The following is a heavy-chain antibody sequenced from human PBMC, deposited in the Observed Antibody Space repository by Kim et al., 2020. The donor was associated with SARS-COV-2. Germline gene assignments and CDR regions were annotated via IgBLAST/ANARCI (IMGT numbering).Heavy chain of an antibody. D-gene: IGHD3-10*01. V-gene: IGHV4-4*09. Sequence: NYHPSLRRRVTRSVDTSKSQFSLRLSSVTAADTAVYYCARSGSIRYYDLWGRGTRVTVSS. J-gene: IGHJ2*01. CDR3: ARSGSIRYYDL.